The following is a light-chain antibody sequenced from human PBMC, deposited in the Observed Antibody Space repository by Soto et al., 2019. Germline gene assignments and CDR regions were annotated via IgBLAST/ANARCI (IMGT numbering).Light chain of an antibody. J-gene: IGLJ1*01. CDR3: AAWDDSLNADYV. CDR2: SNN. V-gene: IGLV1-44*01. CDR1: SSNIGSNT. Sequence: QSALTQPPSASGTPGQRVTISCSGSSSNIGSNTVNWYQQLPGTAPNLLIYSNNQRPSGVPDRFSGSKSGTSASLAISGLQSEDEADYYCAAWDDSLNADYVFGTGTKATVL.